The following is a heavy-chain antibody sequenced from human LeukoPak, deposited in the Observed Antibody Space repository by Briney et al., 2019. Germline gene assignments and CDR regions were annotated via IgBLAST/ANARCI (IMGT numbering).Heavy chain of an antibody. CDR3: ARVAATYMNVVATGPSDS. Sequence: PGGSDRHLCAVSRFAFSSYSMSWVRQAPGQGLEWVSSIDKTGSHIYYSDSVKGRFTISRDNARNSLFLFMNSLRGEDTAVYYCARVAATYMNVVATGPSDSWGQGALVTVSS. D-gene: IGHD5-12*01. J-gene: IGHJ4*02. CDR2: IDKTGSHI. CDR1: RFAFSSYS. V-gene: IGHV3-21*01.